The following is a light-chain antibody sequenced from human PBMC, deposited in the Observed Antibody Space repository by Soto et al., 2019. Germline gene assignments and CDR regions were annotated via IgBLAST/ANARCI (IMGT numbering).Light chain of an antibody. CDR2: DVN. V-gene: IGLV2-14*03. Sequence: QSALTQPASVSGSPGQWITFSCTGTSSDVGSYDYVSWHQQHPGKAPKLIIYDVNNRPSGVPSRFSGSKSGNTASLTISGLQTEDEADYYCCAYSTSGTHVFGTGTKLTVL. J-gene: IGLJ1*01. CDR1: SSDVGSYDY. CDR3: CAYSTSGTHV.